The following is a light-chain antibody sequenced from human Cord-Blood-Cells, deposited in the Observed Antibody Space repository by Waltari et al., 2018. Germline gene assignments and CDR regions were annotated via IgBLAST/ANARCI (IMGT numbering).Light chain of an antibody. CDR1: SSNIGSTY. CDR3: AAWGDSLSGVV. J-gene: IGLJ2*01. Sequence: QSVLTQPPSASGTPGQRVPISCSGSSSNIGSTYVYWYQQLPGTAPKLFIYRNNRRPSGVHDGCSGSKSGTSASLAISGLRSEDEADYYCAAWGDSLSGVVFGGGTKLTVL. V-gene: IGLV1-47*01. CDR2: RNN.